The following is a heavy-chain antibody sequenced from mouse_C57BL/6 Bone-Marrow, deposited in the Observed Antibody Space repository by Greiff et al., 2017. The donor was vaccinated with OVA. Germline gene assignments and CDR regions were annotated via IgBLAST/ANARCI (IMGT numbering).Heavy chain of an antibody. Sequence: VQLQQPGAELVKPGASVKLSCKASGYTFTSYWMHWVKQRPGQGLEWIGMIHPNSGSTNYNEKFKSKATLTVDKSSSTAYMQLSSLTSEDSAVYYCALWLRRAFYAMDYWGQGTSVTVSS. D-gene: IGHD2-2*01. CDR1: GYTFTSYW. V-gene: IGHV1-64*01. CDR3: ALWLRRAFYAMDY. CDR2: IHPNSGST. J-gene: IGHJ4*01.